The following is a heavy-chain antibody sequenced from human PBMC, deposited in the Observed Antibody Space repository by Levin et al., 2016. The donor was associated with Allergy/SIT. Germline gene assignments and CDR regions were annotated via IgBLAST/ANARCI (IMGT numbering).Heavy chain of an antibody. D-gene: IGHD2-15*01. V-gene: IGHV3-30*03. Sequence: WIRQPPGKGLEWVAVISYDGSNKYYADPVKGRFTISRDNSKNTLYLQMNSLRAEDTAVYYCASGESHCSGGSCYSDYYYYGMDVWGQGTTVTVSS. J-gene: IGHJ6*02. CDR3: ASGESHCSGGSCYSDYYYYGMDV. CDR2: ISYDGSNK.